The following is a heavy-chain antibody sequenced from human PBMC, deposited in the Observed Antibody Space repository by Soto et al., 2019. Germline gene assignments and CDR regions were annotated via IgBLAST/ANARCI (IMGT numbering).Heavy chain of an antibody. CDR3: ARGCIIGVCFGSS. CDR1: GFTFSSYW. J-gene: IGHJ5*02. Sequence: EVQLVESGGGLVQPGGSLRLSCAASGFTFSSYWMHWVRQVPGKGLVWVSRIKSDGSSTNYADSVKGRFTISRDNAKNTLYLQMNSPRAEDTAVYYCARGCIIGVCFGSSWGQGALVTVSS. V-gene: IGHV3-74*01. CDR2: IKSDGSST. D-gene: IGHD2-8*01.